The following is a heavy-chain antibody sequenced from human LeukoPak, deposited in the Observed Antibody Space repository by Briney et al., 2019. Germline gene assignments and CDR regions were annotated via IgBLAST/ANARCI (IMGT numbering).Heavy chain of an antibody. CDR1: GFTFSSYW. J-gene: IGHJ6*02. Sequence: GGSLRLSCAASGFTFSSYWMSWVRQAPGKGLEWVSVIYSGGTTYYANSVKGRFTISRDNSKNTLYLQMNTLRAEGTAVYYCAKSPGSYSYYSYMDVWGQGTTVTVSS. CDR2: IYSGGTT. V-gene: IGHV3-66*01. CDR3: AKSPGSYSYYSYMDV. D-gene: IGHD1-26*01.